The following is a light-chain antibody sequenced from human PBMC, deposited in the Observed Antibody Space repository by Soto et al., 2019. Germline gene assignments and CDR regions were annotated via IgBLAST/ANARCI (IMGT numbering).Light chain of an antibody. J-gene: IGKJ5*01. CDR1: QTVSSAY. Sequence: EIVLTQSPATLSLSPGERATLSCRASQTVSSAYLGWYQQKPGQAPRLLIYGTSSRATGIPDRFSGSGSGTDFTLTISRLEPEDFAVYYCQQYDSFPLIAFGQGTRLEIK. V-gene: IGKV3-20*01. CDR2: GTS. CDR3: QQYDSFPLIA.